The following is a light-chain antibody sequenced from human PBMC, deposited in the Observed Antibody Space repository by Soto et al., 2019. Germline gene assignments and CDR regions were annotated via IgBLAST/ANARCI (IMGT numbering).Light chain of an antibody. CDR3: QQYKTYPFT. CDR1: QGIIDY. J-gene: IGKJ2*01. Sequence: DLQMTQSPSSVSASVGDRVTITCRASQGIIDYLAWFQQKPGEAPKSLIYAASSLESGVPSRFSGSGSGTDFTLTISVLQPEDFGTYYCQQYKTYPFTFGQGTRLQIK. V-gene: IGKV1-16*01. CDR2: AAS.